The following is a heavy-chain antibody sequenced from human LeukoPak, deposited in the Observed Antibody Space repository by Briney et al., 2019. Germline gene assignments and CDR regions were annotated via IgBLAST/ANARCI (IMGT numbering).Heavy chain of an antibody. V-gene: IGHV3-23*01. CDR3: AKTPAPVFGSKHYFDY. D-gene: IGHD3-3*01. Sequence: VGSLRLSCAASGFTFSSYAMSWVRQAPGKGLEWVSAISGSGGSTYYADSVKGRFTISRDNSKNTLYLQMNSLRAEDTAVYYCAKTPAPVFGSKHYFDYWGQGTLVTVSS. J-gene: IGHJ4*02. CDR2: ISGSGGST. CDR1: GFTFSSYA.